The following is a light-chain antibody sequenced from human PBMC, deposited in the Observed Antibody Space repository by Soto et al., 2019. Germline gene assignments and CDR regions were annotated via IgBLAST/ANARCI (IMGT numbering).Light chain of an antibody. CDR3: QQRKSYPIT. CDR2: AAS. J-gene: IGKJ5*01. CDR1: QDINTY. V-gene: IGKV1-9*01. Sequence: DIQLTQSPSFLSASVGDRVTITCRASQDINTYLAWYQQKPGQAPKLLIFAASTLQNGVPSRFSGSGSGPEFTVTITSLQPEDFATYYCQQRKSYPITFGQGTRLEIK.